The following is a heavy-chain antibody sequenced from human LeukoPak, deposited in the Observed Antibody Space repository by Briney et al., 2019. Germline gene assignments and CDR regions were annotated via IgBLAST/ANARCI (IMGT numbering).Heavy chain of an antibody. CDR2: IWYDGSNK. Sequence: PGGSLRLSCAASGYTFSSYGMHWVRQAPGKGLEWVAVIWYDGSNKYYADSVKGRFTISRDNSKNTLYLQMNSLRAEDTAVYYCARVNYDSSGDDYWGQGTLVTVSS. CDR3: ARVNYDSSGDDY. J-gene: IGHJ4*02. V-gene: IGHV3-33*01. CDR1: GYTFSSYG. D-gene: IGHD3-22*01.